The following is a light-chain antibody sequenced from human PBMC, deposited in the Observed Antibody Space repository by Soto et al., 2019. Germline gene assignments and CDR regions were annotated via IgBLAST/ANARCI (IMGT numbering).Light chain of an antibody. CDR1: QDIANY. CDR2: DAS. J-gene: IGKJ5*01. CDR3: QQYYNLPIT. V-gene: IGKV1-33*01. Sequence: DIQMTQSPSSLSASVGGRVTITCQASQDIANYLNWYQQKPGKAPNLLIYDASILQTGVPSRFSGGGFGTDFTLTISSLQPEDIATYYCQQYYNLPITFGQGTRLEI.